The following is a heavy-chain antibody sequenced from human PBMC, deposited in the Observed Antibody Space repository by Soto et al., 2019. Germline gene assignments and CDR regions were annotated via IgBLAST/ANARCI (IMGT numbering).Heavy chain of an antibody. CDR1: GFTFSSYW. Sequence: PGGSLRLSCVGSGFTFSSYWMGWVRQTPGKGLEWVATIKADGTEKYYVDSVEGRFTFSRDNAKTSVYLEMNSLRAEDTAVYYCVTAVRGYNANGDLWGQGTTVTVSS. V-gene: IGHV3-7*03. D-gene: IGHD5-12*01. CDR2: IKADGTEK. CDR3: VTAVRGYNANGDL. J-gene: IGHJ6*02.